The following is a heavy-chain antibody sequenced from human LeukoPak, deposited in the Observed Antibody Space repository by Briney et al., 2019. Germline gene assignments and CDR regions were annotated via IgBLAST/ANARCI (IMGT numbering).Heavy chain of an antibody. CDR1: GGSFSDYY. D-gene: IGHD3/OR15-3a*01. CDR3: ARGCPRSDVGAGTGTCYFDY. CDR2: ITHSGSA. J-gene: IGHJ4*02. V-gene: IGHV4-34*01. Sequence: SETLSLTCAVYGGSFSDYYWSWIRQPPGKGLEWIGEITHSGSANYNPSLKSRVTMSVDTSKNQFSLKLTSVTAADTAVYYCARGCPRSDVGAGTGTCYFDYWGQGTLVTVSS.